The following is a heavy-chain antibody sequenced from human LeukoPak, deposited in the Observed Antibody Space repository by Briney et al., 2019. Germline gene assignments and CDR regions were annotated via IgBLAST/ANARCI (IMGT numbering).Heavy chain of an antibody. Sequence: GGSLRLSCAASGFTFDPYSMHWVRQAPGKGLQWVSLISWDGGSTFYADSVKGRFTISRDNSKNSLYLQMNSLRTEDTALYYCAKEGREQPYYYMDVWGKGTTVTVSS. V-gene: IGHV3-43*01. CDR2: ISWDGGST. J-gene: IGHJ6*03. CDR1: GFTFDPYS. CDR3: AKEGREQPYYYMDV. D-gene: IGHD1/OR15-1a*01.